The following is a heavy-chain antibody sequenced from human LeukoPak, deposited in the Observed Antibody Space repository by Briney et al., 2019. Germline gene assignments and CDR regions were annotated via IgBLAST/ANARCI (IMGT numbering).Heavy chain of an antibody. CDR1: GFTFSSYG. D-gene: IGHD4-17*01. J-gene: IGHJ4*02. Sequence: PGGSLRLSCAASGFTFSSYGMSWVRQAPGKGLEWVSSISGSGGRTHYTDSVKGRFTISRDNSKNTLYLQMNSLRAEDTAVYYCATPPTVTRNYWGQGTLVTVSS. CDR3: ATPPTVTRNY. CDR2: ISGSGGRT. V-gene: IGHV3-23*01.